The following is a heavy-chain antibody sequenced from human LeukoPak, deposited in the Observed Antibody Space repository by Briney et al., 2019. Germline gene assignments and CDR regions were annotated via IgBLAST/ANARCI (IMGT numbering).Heavy chain of an antibody. CDR3: AKVFYGSGSYETNYYGMDV. J-gene: IGHJ6*04. V-gene: IGHV3-43D*04. Sequence: GGSLRLSCAASGFTFDDYAMHWVRQTPGKGLEWVSLISWDGYSTYYADSVMGRFTISRDNSKNSLYLQMNSLRAEDTALYYCAKVFYGSGSYETNYYGMDVWGKGTTVTVSS. D-gene: IGHD3-10*01. CDR2: ISWDGYST. CDR1: GFTFDDYA.